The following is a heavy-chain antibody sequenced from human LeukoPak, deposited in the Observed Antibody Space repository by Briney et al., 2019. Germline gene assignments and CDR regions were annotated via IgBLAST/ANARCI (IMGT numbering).Heavy chain of an antibody. V-gene: IGHV4-39*07. Sequence: SETLSLTCTVSGDSISSSSYYWGWIRQPPGKGLEWIGTIYYSGSTYYNPSLKSRVTISVDTSKNQFSLKLSSVTAADTAVYYCARVVGNSRYYYYYMDVWGKGTTVTVSS. CDR1: GDSISSSSYY. J-gene: IGHJ6*03. D-gene: IGHD4-23*01. CDR3: ARVVGNSRYYYYYMDV. CDR2: IYYSGST.